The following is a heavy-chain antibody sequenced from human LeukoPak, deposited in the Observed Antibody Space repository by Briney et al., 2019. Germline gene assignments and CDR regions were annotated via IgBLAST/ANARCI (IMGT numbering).Heavy chain of an antibody. CDR3: ANSRQLPYYFDY. CDR1: GFTFSSYA. D-gene: IGHD6-6*01. V-gene: IGHV3-23*01. J-gene: IGHJ4*02. Sequence: GGSLRFSCAASGFTFSSYAMSWVRQAPGKGLEWVSAISGSGGSTYYADSVKGRFTISRDNSKNTLYLQMNSLRAEDTAVYYCANSRQLPYYFDYWGQGTLVTVSS. CDR2: ISGSGGST.